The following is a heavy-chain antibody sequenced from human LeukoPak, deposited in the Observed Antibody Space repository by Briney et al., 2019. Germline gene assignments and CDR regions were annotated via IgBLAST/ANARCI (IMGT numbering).Heavy chain of an antibody. V-gene: IGHV4-4*07. D-gene: IGHD5/OR15-5a*01. Sequence: SETLSLTCTVSGDSISNFYWNWIRQPAEKGLEWIRRIHTSETTNYNPSLKSRVTMSVDTSKNQFSLKLNSVTAADTAVYHCARKSLRQNYFDYWGQGILVTVSS. CDR3: ARKSLRQNYFDY. CDR1: GDSISNFY. J-gene: IGHJ4*02. CDR2: IHTSETT.